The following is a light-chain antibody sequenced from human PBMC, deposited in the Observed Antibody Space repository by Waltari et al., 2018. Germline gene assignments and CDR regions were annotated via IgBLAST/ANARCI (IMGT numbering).Light chain of an antibody. CDR1: QSVVFNSNNKNY. CDR3: QQYHSVPFT. V-gene: IGKV4-1*01. Sequence: DIVMTQSPDALDVSLGGRAAIHCQSGQSVVFNSNNKNYIAWYQKKPGQPPKLLIYGASTRDAGVPDRFSGSGSETDFTLTISSLQPEDVAVYYCQQYHSVPFTFGGGTKVEIQ. J-gene: IGKJ4*01. CDR2: GAS.